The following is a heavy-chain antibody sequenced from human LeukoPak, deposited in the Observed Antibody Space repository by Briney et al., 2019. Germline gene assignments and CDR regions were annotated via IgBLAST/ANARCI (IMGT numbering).Heavy chain of an antibody. Sequence: PGGSLRLSCAASGFTFSSYAMHWVRQAPGKGLEWVAVISYDGSNKYYADSVKGRFTISRDNSKNTLYLQMNSLRAEDTAVYYCAREYQLLYAFDIWGQGTMVTVSS. CDR3: AREYQLLYAFDI. D-gene: IGHD2-2*02. J-gene: IGHJ3*02. CDR2: ISYDGSNK. V-gene: IGHV3-30-3*01. CDR1: GFTFSSYA.